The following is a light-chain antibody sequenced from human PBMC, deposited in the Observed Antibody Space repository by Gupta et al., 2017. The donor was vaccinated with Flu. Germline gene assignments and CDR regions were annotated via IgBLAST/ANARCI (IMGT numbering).Light chain of an antibody. CDR1: QRISSY. Sequence: QLIKSPSFLSASVGDRVTITCRASQRISSYLAWYQQKPGKAPKLLIYAASTLQSGVPSRFSGSGSGTEFTLTISSLQPEDFATYYCQQLNSNPLTFGQGTRVEIK. J-gene: IGKJ5*01. CDR2: AAS. CDR3: QQLNSNPLT. V-gene: IGKV1-9*01.